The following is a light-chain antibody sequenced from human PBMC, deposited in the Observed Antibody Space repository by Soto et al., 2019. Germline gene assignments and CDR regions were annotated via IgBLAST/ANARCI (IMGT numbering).Light chain of an antibody. J-gene: IGLJ2*01. CDR1: GSNIGSDS. CDR2: SND. V-gene: IGLV1-47*02. Sequence: QSVLTQPPSASGTPGQRVTISCSGSGSNIGSDSVSWYQHLPGTAPKLLIYSNDQRPSGVPDRFSGSKSGTSASLAISGLRSEDEAQYYCSSYSSANTVIFGGGTKVTVL. CDR3: SSYSSANTVI.